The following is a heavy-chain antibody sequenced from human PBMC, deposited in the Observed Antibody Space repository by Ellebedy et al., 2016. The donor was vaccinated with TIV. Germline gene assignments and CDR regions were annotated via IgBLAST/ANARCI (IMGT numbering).Heavy chain of an antibody. CDR3: AGSPSTGY. CDR1: GFTVNNNY. V-gene: IGHV3-53*01. D-gene: IGHD4-17*01. Sequence: PGGSLTLSCAASGFTVNNNYMSWVRQAPGKGLEWVSVIYSGGSTYYADSVKGRFTISRDNSKNTLYLQMNSLRAEDTAVYYCAGSPSTGYWGQGTLVTVSS. J-gene: IGHJ4*02. CDR2: IYSGGST.